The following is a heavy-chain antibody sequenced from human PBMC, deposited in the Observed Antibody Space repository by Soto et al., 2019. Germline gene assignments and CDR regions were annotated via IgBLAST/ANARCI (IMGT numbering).Heavy chain of an antibody. CDR1: GFTFSNAW. CDR3: TAEWGYDSSGYYYWFDP. V-gene: IGHV3-15*01. D-gene: IGHD3-22*01. Sequence: GGSLRLSCAASGFTFSNAWMSWVRQAPGKGMEWVGRIQSKTDGETTSYAAPVKGRFTISRDDSKNTRYLQMNSLKTEDTAVYYCTAEWGYDSSGYYYWFDPWGQGTLVTVSS. CDR2: IQSKTDGETT. J-gene: IGHJ5*02.